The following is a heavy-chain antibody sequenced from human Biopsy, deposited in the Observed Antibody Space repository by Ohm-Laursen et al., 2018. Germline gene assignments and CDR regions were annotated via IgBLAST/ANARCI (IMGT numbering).Heavy chain of an antibody. Sequence: SLRLSCAAFGFTFTNYTMNWVRQAPGKGLEWVSSISSGSSYIYYADSVKGRFTISRDNAKKSLYLQMNSLRAEDTAMYYCARPTNARAGGAPFDIWGQGTMATVSS. CDR2: ISSGSSYI. V-gene: IGHV3-21*01. J-gene: IGHJ3*02. D-gene: IGHD1-1*01. CDR1: GFTFTNYT. CDR3: ARPTNARAGGAPFDI.